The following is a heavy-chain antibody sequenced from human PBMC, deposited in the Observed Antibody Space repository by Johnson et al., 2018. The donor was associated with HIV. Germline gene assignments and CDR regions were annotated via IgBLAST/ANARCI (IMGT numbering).Heavy chain of an antibody. CDR1: GFTVSNNY. Sequence: VQLVESGGCLVQPGGSLRLSCAASGFTVSNNYMSWVRQAPGKGLEWVSGINWNGGRTVYADSVKGRFTISRANSKNTLYLQMNSLRAEDTAVYYGARNPTTQYSRLTGDFGAFDIWGQGTMVTVSS. CDR2: INWNGGRT. D-gene: IGHD3-9*01. J-gene: IGHJ3*02. V-gene: IGHV3-66*01. CDR3: ARNPTTQYSRLTGDFGAFDI.